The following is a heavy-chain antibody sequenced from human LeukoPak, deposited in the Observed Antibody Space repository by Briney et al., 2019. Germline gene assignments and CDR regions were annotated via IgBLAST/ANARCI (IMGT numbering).Heavy chain of an antibody. CDR2: IIPILGIA. V-gene: IGHV1-69*04. D-gene: IGHD1-26*01. Sequence: SVKVSCKASGGTFSSYAISWVRQAPGQGLEWMGRIIPILGIANNAQKFQGRVTITADKSTSTAYMELSSLRSEDTAVYYCARAKGELPFDYWGQGALVTVAS. CDR1: GGTFSSYA. CDR3: ARAKGELPFDY. J-gene: IGHJ4*02.